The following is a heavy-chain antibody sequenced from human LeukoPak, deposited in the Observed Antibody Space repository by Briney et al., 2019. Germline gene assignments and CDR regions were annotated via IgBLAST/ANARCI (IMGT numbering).Heavy chain of an antibody. V-gene: IGHV1-18*01. CDR3: ARGGGYCTSTSCYLGPWFDP. CDR2: ISVYNGNT. D-gene: IGHD2-2*01. Sequence: ASVKVSCKASGYNFKSYGISWLRQAPGQGLELMGWISVYNGNTKYAQKFQGRVTMTTDTSTSTAYIELRSLRSDDTAVYYCARGGGYCTSTSCYLGPWFDPWGQGTLVTVSS. CDR1: GYNFKSYG. J-gene: IGHJ5*02.